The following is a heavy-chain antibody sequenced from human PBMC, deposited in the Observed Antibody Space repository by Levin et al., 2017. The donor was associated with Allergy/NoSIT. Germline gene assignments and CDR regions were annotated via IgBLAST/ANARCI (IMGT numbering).Heavy chain of an antibody. CDR2: IYHSGST. D-gene: IGHD1-26*01. CDR1: GYSISSGYY. J-gene: IGHJ5*02. Sequence: SETLSLTCAVSGYSISSGYYWGWIRQPPGKGLEWIGSIYHSGSTYYNPSLKSRVTISVDTSKNQFSLKLSSVTAADTAVYYCARDELLYWFDPWGQGTLVTVSS. CDR3: ARDELLYWFDP. V-gene: IGHV4-38-2*02.